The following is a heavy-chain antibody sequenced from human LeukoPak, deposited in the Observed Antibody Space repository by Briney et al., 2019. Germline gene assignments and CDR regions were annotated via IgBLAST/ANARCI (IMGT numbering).Heavy chain of an antibody. D-gene: IGHD4-17*01. J-gene: IGHJ4*02. CDR1: GGSISSSNW. CDR2: IYSGGST. Sequence: ETLSLTCAVSGGSISSSNWWSWVRQAPGKGLEWVSVIYSGGSTYYADSVKGRFTISRDNSKNTLYLQMNSLRAEDTAVYYCARARGYGDYVDYWGQGTLVTVSS. CDR3: ARARGYGDYVDY. V-gene: IGHV3-53*01.